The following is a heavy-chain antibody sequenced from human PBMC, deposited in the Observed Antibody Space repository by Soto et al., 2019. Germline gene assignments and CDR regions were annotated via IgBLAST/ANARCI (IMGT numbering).Heavy chain of an antibody. Sequence: ASVKVSCKASGGTFSSYASSWVRQAPGQGLEWMAGIIPIFGTANYAQKFQGRVTITADESTSTAYMELSSLRSEDTAVYYCARGVYYYGSGSYFPPYYYGMDVWGQGTTVTVSS. J-gene: IGHJ6*02. CDR2: IIPIFGTA. D-gene: IGHD3-10*01. CDR1: GGTFSSYA. V-gene: IGHV1-69*13. CDR3: ARGVYYYGSGSYFPPYYYGMDV.